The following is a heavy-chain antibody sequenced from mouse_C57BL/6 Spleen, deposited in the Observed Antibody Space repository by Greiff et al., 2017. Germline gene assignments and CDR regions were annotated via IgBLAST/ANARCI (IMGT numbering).Heavy chain of an antibody. J-gene: IGHJ4*01. CDR1: GYTFTSYW. CDR2: IYPGSGST. Sequence: QVQLKEPGAELVKPGASVKMSCKASGYTFTSYWITWVKQRPGQGLEWIGDIYPGSGSTNYNEKFKSKATLTVDTSSSTAYMQLSSLTSEDSAVYYRARRGYYYAMDYWGQGTSVTVSS. CDR3: ARRGYYYAMDY. V-gene: IGHV1-55*01.